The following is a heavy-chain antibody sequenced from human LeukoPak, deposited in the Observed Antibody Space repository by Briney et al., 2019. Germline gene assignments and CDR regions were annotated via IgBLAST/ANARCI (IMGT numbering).Heavy chain of an antibody. Sequence: SETLSLTRTVSGGSISSYYWSWIRQPPGKGLEWIGYIYYSGSTNYNPSLKSRVTISVDTSKNQFSLKLSSVTAADTAVYYCARDSGTTGEVKFDPWGQGTLATVSS. CDR2: IYYSGST. D-gene: IGHD3-10*01. CDR1: GGSISSYY. V-gene: IGHV4-59*12. CDR3: ARDSGTTGEVKFDP. J-gene: IGHJ5*02.